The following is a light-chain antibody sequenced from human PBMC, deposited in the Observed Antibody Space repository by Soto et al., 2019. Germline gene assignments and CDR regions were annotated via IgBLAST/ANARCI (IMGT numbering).Light chain of an antibody. CDR2: EGI. V-gene: IGLV2-23*01. CDR3: CSYVGATTYV. J-gene: IGLJ1*01. CDR1: SSTVGGFNV. Sequence: QSVLTQPASVSGSPGQSITISCTVTSSTVGGFNVVSWYQQHPGKAPKVIIHEGIKRPSGVSNRFSGSNSGSTASLTISGLQAEDEADYYCCSYVGATTYVFGTGTKVTVL.